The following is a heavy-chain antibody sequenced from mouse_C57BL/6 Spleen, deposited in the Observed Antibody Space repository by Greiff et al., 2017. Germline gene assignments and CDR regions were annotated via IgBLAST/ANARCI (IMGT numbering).Heavy chain of an antibody. CDR2: IYPGSGST. CDR3: AREEGRRYYAMDY. D-gene: IGHD1-1*01. Sequence: QVQLQQPGAELVKPGASVQMSCKASGYTFTSYWITWVKQRPGQGLEWIGDIYPGSGSTNYNEKFKSKATLTVDTSSSTAYMQLSSLTSEDSAVYYCAREEGRRYYAMDYWGQGTSVTVSS. J-gene: IGHJ4*01. V-gene: IGHV1-55*01. CDR1: GYTFTSYW.